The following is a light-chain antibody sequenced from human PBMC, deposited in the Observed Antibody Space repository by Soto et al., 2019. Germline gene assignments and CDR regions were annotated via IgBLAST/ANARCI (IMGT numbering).Light chain of an antibody. J-gene: IGKJ3*01. CDR3: LQHNSYPFT. Sequence: DIPMTQSPSSLSASAGDRVTITCRVSQGVRSSLDWYQQKPGKAPKRLIYEISSLQSGVPSRFSGSGSGTEFTLTISSLQPEDFATYYCLQHNSYPFTFGPGTKVDIK. CDR2: EIS. V-gene: IGKV1-17*01. CDR1: QGVRSS.